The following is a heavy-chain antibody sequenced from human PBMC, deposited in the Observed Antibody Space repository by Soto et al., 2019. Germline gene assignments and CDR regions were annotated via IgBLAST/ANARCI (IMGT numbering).Heavy chain of an antibody. CDR1: GGSFSGYE. D-gene: IGHD3-16*02. CDR2: INHSGST. J-gene: IGHJ4*02. V-gene: IGHV4-34*01. CDR3: ARGARQHYDYVWGSYRYYPDFDY. Sequence: XTLSLPCAVYGGSFSGYEWGWIRRPPGKGLEGSGEINHSGSTNYNPSLKSRGTISVDTSKNQFSLKLSAVTAADTAVYHCARGARQHYDYVWGSYRYYPDFDYWGQGTLVTVSS.